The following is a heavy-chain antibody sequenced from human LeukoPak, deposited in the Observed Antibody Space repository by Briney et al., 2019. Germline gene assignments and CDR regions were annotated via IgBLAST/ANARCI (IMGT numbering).Heavy chain of an antibody. CDR3: ARFAAGGSYYYYMGG. CDR2: ITCGGSNK. Sequence: GGSLRLSCAASGFTISSYSMDWIRRAPGKGLEWVAVITCGGSNKYYASPENGRFTISRDTANNSLYQQMYSPDADDTADYYWARFAAGGSYYYYMGGWGKGTTVTVSS. D-gene: IGHD6-25*01. J-gene: IGHJ6*03. CDR1: GFTISSYS. V-gene: IGHV3-30-3*01.